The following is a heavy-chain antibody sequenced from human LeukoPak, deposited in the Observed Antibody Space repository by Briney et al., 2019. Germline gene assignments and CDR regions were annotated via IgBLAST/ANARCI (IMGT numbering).Heavy chain of an antibody. CDR1: GYRFNEYY. J-gene: IGHJ4*02. CDR3: ARDPLDSAVVTAIDY. CDR2: ININTGGT. Sequence: ASVKVSCKTSGYRFNEYYMHWVRQAPGQGPEWMGWININTGGTKYAQKFQGRVTMTRDTSISTAYMELSRLRSDDTAVYYCARDPLDSAVVTAIDYWGQGTLVTVSS. V-gene: IGHV1-2*02. D-gene: IGHD2-15*01.